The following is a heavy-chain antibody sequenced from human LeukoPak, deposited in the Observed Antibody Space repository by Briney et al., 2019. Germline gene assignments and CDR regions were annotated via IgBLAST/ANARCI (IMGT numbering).Heavy chain of an antibody. D-gene: IGHD4-11*01. CDR1: GGSISSYY. CDR2: IYTSAST. CDR3: ARGTSRLGDAFDI. V-gene: IGHV4-4*07. J-gene: IGHJ3*02. Sequence: SETLSLTCTVSGGSISSYYWSWIPQPAGKGLEWIGRIYTSASTNYNPSLKSRVTMSVDTSKNQFSLKLSSVTAADTAVYYCARGTSRLGDAFDIWGQGTMVTVSS.